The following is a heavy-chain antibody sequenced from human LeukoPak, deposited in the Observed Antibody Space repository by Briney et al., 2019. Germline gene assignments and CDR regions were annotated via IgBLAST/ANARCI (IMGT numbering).Heavy chain of an antibody. Sequence: KTSQALSLTCTVSGGSISSGSYYWSWIRQPAGKGLEWIGRIYYSGSTYYNPSLKSRVTISVDTSKNQFSLKLSSVTAADTAVYYCARPIQLWLPTAFYIWGQGTMVTVSS. CDR2: IYYSGST. D-gene: IGHD5-18*01. J-gene: IGHJ3*02. CDR3: ARPIQLWLPTAFYI. CDR1: GGSISSGSYY. V-gene: IGHV4-61*02.